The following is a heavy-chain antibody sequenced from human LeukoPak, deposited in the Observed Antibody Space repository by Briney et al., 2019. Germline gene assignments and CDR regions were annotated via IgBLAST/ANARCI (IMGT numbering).Heavy chain of an antibody. V-gene: IGHV3-23*01. J-gene: IGHJ4*02. CDR1: GFTSSSYA. D-gene: IGHD6-19*01. Sequence: PGGSLRLSCAGSGFTSSSYAMRWVRQAPGKALEWVSAISGSGGSTYYADSVKGRFTISRDNSKNTLYLQMNSLRAEDTAVYYCAKDPFGGLVRVYYFDYWGQGTLVTVSS. CDR2: ISGSGGST. CDR3: AKDPFGGLVRVYYFDY.